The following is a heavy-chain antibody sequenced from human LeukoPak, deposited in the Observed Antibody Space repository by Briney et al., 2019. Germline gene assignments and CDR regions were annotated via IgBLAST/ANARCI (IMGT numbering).Heavy chain of an antibody. Sequence: GGSLRLSCAASGFPFNSYSMNWVRQAPGKGLEWLSYITDTGSSIFYAESVKGRFTISRDNARNELYLQMNSLRAEDTAIYYCAKRSGTGYCSSTSCSHFDYWGQGTLVTVSS. CDR3: AKRSGTGYCSSTSCSHFDY. J-gene: IGHJ4*02. CDR1: GFPFNSYS. CDR2: ITDTGSSI. V-gene: IGHV3-48*01. D-gene: IGHD2-2*01.